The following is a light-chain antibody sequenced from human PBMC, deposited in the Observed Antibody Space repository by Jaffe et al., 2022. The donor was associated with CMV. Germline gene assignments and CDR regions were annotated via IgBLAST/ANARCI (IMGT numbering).Light chain of an antibody. V-gene: IGLV1-51*01. Sequence: QSVLTQPPSVSAAPGQEVTIPCSGSSSNIGNNYVSWYQQLPGTAPKLLIYDNHKRPSGIPDRFSGSKSATSATLGITGLQTGDEADYYCGTWDSSLNGWVFGGGTKLTVL. CDR1: SSNIGNNY. J-gene: IGLJ3*02. CDR3: GTWDSSLNGWV. CDR2: DNH.